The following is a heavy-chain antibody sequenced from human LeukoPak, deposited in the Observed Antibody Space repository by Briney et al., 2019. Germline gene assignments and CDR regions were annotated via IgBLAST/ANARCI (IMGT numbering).Heavy chain of an antibody. CDR3: ARENWNDTFFDY. Sequence: PGGSLRLSCAASGFTFSSYSMNWVRQAPGKGLEWVSSISSSSYIYYADSVKGRFTISRDNAKNSLYLQMNSLRAEDTALYYCARENWNDTFFDYWGQGTLVTVSS. CDR1: GFTFSSYS. J-gene: IGHJ4*02. V-gene: IGHV3-21*04. CDR2: ISSSSYI. D-gene: IGHD1-1*01.